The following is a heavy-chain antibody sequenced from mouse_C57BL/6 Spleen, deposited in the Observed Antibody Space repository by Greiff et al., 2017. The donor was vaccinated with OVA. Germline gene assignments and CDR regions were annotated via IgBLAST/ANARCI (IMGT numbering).Heavy chain of an antibody. CDR3: AREKYDGYYAWFAY. D-gene: IGHD2-3*01. J-gene: IGHJ3*01. V-gene: IGHV1-26*01. CDR1: GYTFTDYY. CDR2: INPNNGGT. Sequence: EVQLQQSGPELVKPGASVKISCKASGYTFTDYYMNWVKQSHGKSLEWIGDINPNNGGTSYNQKFKGKATLTVDKSSSTAYMELRSLTSEDSAVYYCAREKYDGYYAWFAYWGQGTLVTVSA.